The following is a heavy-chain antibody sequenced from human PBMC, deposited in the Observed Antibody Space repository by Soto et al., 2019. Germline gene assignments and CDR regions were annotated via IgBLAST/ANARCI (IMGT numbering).Heavy chain of an antibody. CDR2: INPSGGST. CDR3: ARDLGAGSSLLYYSYGMDV. D-gene: IGHD6-13*01. V-gene: IGHV1-46*01. J-gene: IGHJ6*02. CDR1: GYTFTSYY. Sequence: QVQLVQSGAEVKKPGASVKVSCKASGYTFTSYYMHWVRQAPGQGLEWMGIINPSGGSTSYAQKFQGRVTMTRDPSTSTVYMELGSLRSEDTAVYYCARDLGAGSSLLYYSYGMDVWGQGTTVTVSS.